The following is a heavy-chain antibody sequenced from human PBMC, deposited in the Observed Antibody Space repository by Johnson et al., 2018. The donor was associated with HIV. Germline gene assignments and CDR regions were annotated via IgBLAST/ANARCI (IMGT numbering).Heavy chain of an antibody. V-gene: IGHV3-30*02. CDR2: IRFDGSDK. J-gene: IGHJ3*02. CDR3: AKGDAFDI. Sequence: QEKLVESGGGVVQPGGSLRLSCTASGFMFSSYGMHWVRQAPVKGMEWVGFIRFDGSDKFYADSVKGRFTISRDNSKNTLYLQMNSLRAEDTALYYCAKGDAFDIWGQGTMVTVSS. CDR1: GFMFSSYG.